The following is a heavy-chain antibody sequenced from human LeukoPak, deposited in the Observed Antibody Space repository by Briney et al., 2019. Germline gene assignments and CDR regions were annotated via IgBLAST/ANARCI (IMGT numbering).Heavy chain of an antibody. CDR1: GFTFSSYA. J-gene: IGHJ3*02. V-gene: IGHV3-23*01. D-gene: IGHD3-3*01. CDR2: ISGSGGST. CDR3: AKDGTTYYDFWSGYNADADAFDI. Sequence: GGSLRLSCAASGFTFSSYAMSWVRQAPGKGLEWVSAISGSGGSTYYADSVKGRFTISRDNSKNTLYLQMNSLGAEDTAVYYCAKDGTTYYDFWSGYNADADAFDIWGQGTMVTVSS.